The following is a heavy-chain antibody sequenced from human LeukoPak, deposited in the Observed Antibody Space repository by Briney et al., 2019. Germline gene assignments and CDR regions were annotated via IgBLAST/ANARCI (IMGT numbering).Heavy chain of an antibody. J-gene: IGHJ4*02. CDR1: GGSIRSSNDF. V-gene: IGHV4-39*01. Sequence: KPSETLSRTCTVSGGSIRSSNDFWSWIRQPPGKGLEWIGSIYYSGSTYYNPSLESRVTISVDTSKNQFSLKLRSVSAADTAVYYCAAEDIVLVAPATIREERTDYWGQGTLVTVSS. CDR2: IYYSGST. CDR3: AAEDIVLVAPATIREERTDY. D-gene: IGHD2-8*01.